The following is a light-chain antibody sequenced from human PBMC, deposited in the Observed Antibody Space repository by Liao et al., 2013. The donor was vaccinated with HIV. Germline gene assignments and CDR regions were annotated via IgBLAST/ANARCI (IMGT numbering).Light chain of an antibody. J-gene: IGLJ1*01. Sequence: SYVLTQPPSVSVAPGKTARITCAGNNIGRKTVHWYQQKPGQAPLLVIYYDTDRPSGVPERFSGSNSGHTATLTISRTQAMDEADYYCQVGVXXXMXFGTGTKVT. CDR1: NIGRKT. CDR2: YDT. V-gene: IGLV3-21*01. CDR3: QVGVXXXMX.